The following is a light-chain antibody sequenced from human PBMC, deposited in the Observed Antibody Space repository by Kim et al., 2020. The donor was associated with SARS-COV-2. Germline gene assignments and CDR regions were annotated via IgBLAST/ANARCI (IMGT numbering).Light chain of an antibody. V-gene: IGLV2-23*02. CDR3: SSYAGSGLGV. CDR2: EVN. CDR1: NSDVGSYNL. J-gene: IGLJ3*02. Sequence: QSALTQPASVSRSPGQSITISCTGTNSDVGSYNLVSWYQQHPGKAPKLMIYEVNNRPSGVSDRFSGSKSGNTASLTISGLQAEDEADYYCSSYAGSGLGVFGGGTQLTVL.